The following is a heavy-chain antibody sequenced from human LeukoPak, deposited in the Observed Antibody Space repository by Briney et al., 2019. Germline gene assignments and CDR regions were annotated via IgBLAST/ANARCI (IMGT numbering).Heavy chain of an antibody. J-gene: IGHJ6*02. CDR1: GFTFSSYG. CDR3: AKEDYGGNSFSYYYYYGMDV. CDR2: ISYDGSNK. D-gene: IGHD4-23*01. V-gene: IGHV3-30*18. Sequence: PGRSLRLSCAASGFTFSSYGMHWVRQAPGKGLEWVAVISYDGSNKYYADSVKGRFTISRDNSKNTLYLQMNSLRAEGTAVYYCAKEDYGGNSFSYYYYYGMDVWGQGTTVTVSS.